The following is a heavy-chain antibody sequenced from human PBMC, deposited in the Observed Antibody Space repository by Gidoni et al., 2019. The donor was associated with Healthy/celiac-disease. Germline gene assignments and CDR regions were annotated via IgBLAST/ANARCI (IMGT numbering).Heavy chain of an antibody. CDR2: IYTSGST. J-gene: IGHJ3*02. Sequence: QVQLQESGPGLVKPSETLSLTCTVSGGSISSYYWSWIRQPAGKGLEWIGRIYTSGSTNYNPSLKSRVTMSVDTSKNQFSLKLSSVTAADTAVYYCARGGYDFWSGYLLSFFDIWGQGTMVTVSS. V-gene: IGHV4-4*07. CDR3: ARGGYDFWSGYLLSFFDI. CDR1: GGSISSYY. D-gene: IGHD3-3*01.